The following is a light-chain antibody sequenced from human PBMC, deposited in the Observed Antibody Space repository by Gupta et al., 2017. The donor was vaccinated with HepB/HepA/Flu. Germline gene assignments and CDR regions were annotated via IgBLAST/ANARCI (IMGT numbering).Light chain of an antibody. CDR3: AAWDDSLSGVV. CDR2: SNN. V-gene: IGLV1-44*01. Sequence: SVLTQPPSVSAPPGQRVTLSCSGSSSNIGENTVNWYQQLPGTAPKVLIYSNNQRSSGVPDRFSGSKSGTSASLAISGLQADDEADYYCAAWDDSLSGVVFGGGTKLTVL. J-gene: IGLJ2*01. CDR1: SSNIGENT.